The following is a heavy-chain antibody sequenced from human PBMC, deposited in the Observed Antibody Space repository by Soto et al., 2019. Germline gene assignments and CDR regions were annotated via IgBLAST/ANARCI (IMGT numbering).Heavy chain of an antibody. Sequence: ASVKVSCKASGYTFTSYGISWVRQAPGQGLEWMGWISAYNGNTNYAQKLQGRVTMTTDTSTSTAYMELRSLRSDDTAVYYCAVQQQLNNWFDPWGQGTLVTAPQ. CDR2: ISAYNGNT. D-gene: IGHD6-13*01. CDR3: AVQQQLNNWFDP. V-gene: IGHV1-18*01. CDR1: GYTFTSYG. J-gene: IGHJ5*02.